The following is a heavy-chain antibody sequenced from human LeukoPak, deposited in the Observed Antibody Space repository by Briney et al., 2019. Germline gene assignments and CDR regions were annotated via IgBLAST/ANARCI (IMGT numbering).Heavy chain of an antibody. CDR1: GGSFSGYY. Sequence: SETLSLTCAVYGGSFSGYYWSWIRQPPGKGLEWIGEINHSGSTNYNPSLKSRVTISVDTSKNQFSLKLSSVTAADTAVYYCARGLAAAAAYYFDYWGQGTLATVSS. D-gene: IGHD6-13*01. V-gene: IGHV4-34*01. J-gene: IGHJ4*02. CDR2: INHSGST. CDR3: ARGLAAAAAYYFDY.